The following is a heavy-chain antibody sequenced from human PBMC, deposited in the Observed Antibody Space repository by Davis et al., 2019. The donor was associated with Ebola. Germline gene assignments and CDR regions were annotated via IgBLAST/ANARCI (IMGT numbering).Heavy chain of an antibody. D-gene: IGHD1-26*01. CDR3: ARGGRGFDY. CDR2: IYSSGTT. J-gene: IGHJ4*02. V-gene: IGHV4-59*01. Sequence: SEPLSLTCRLSGGSISPYSWTWIRQPPGKGLEWIGYIYSSGTTSYNPSLKSRVTISIDTSKNQFSLKLNSVTAADTAVYYCARGGRGFDYWGRGALVTVSS. CDR1: GGSISPYS.